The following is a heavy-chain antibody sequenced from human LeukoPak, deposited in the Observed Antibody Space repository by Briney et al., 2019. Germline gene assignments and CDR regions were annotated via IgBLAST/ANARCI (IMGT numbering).Heavy chain of an antibody. Sequence: PSQALSLTCTVSGGSISSGGYYWSWIRQHPGKGLEWIGYIYYSGSTYYNPSLKSRVTISVDTSKNQFSLKLSSVTAADTAVYYCARGPRVENWGWVGWYFDLWGRGTLVTVSS. CDR2: IYYSGST. D-gene: IGHD7-27*01. J-gene: IGHJ2*01. CDR3: ARGPRVENWGWVGWYFDL. V-gene: IGHV4-31*03. CDR1: GGSISSGGYY.